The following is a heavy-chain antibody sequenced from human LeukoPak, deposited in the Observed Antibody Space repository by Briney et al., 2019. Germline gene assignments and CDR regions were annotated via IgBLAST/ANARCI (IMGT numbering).Heavy chain of an antibody. Sequence: GSLRLSCAASGFTFSSYGMHWVRQAPGKGLEWVAVIWYDGSNKYYADSVKGRFTISRDNSKNTLYLQMNSLRAEDTAVYYCARRGYSYDDGYFDYWGQGTLVTVSS. CDR2: IWYDGSNK. V-gene: IGHV3-33*01. CDR1: GFTFSSYG. CDR3: ARRGYSYDDGYFDY. D-gene: IGHD5-18*01. J-gene: IGHJ4*02.